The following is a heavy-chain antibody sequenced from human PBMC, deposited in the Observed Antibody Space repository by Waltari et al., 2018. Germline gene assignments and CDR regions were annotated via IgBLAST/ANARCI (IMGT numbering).Heavy chain of an antibody. D-gene: IGHD6-13*01. J-gene: IGHJ4*02. CDR3: ARGYSRDSWLVFSGSYFDY. CDR1: GGTFSSYA. CDR2: IIPIVGTA. V-gene: IGHV1-69*01. Sequence: QVQLVQSGAEVKKPGSSVKVSCKASGGTFSSYAISWVRQAPGQGLEWMGGIIPIVGTANYAQKFQGRVTITADESTSTAYMELSSLRSEDTAVYYCARGYSRDSWLVFSGSYFDYWGQGTLVTVSS.